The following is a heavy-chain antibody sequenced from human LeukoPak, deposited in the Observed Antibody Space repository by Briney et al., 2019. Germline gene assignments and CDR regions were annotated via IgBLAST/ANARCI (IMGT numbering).Heavy chain of an antibody. V-gene: IGHV3-30*18. Sequence: PGGSLRLSCAASGSTFSSDGMHWGRQAPGKGLGWVAVISYDGSNKYYADSVKGRFTISRDNSKNTLYLQMNSLRAEDTAVYYCANPAGRGYWGQGTLVTVSS. D-gene: IGHD6-19*01. CDR3: ANPAGRGY. CDR1: GSTFSSDG. J-gene: IGHJ4*02. CDR2: ISYDGSNK.